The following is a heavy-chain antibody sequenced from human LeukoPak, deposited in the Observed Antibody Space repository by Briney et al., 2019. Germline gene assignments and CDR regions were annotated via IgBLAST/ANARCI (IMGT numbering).Heavy chain of an antibody. V-gene: IGHV1-69*01. CDR1: GGTFSSYA. Sequence: ASVKVSCKASGGTFSSYAISWVRQAPGQGLEWMGGIIPIFGTANYAQKFQGRVTITADESTSTAYMELSSLRSEDTAVYYCARKALGGAAYYYGMDVWGQGTTVTVSS. J-gene: IGHJ6*02. CDR2: IIPIFGTA. D-gene: IGHD3-16*01. CDR3: ARKALGGAAYYYGMDV.